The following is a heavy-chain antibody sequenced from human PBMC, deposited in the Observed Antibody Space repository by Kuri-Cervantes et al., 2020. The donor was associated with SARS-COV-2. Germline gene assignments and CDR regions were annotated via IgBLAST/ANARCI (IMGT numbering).Heavy chain of an antibody. V-gene: IGHV3-23*01. CDR1: GFTFSSYG. Sequence: AGSLRPSCAASGFTFSSYGMHWVRQAPGKGLEWVAGISGSGGSTYYADSVTRRFTISRNNSKNTLYLQMNSRRAEDTAVYYYAKEIRATSRLDAFDFWGQGTMVTVSS. CDR2: ISGSGGST. CDR3: AKEIRATSRLDAFDF. J-gene: IGHJ3*01. D-gene: IGHD1-26*01.